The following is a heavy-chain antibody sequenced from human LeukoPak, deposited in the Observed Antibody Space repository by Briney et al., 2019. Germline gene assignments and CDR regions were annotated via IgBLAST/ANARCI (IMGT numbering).Heavy chain of an antibody. D-gene: IGHD6-6*01. V-gene: IGHV3-7*01. CDR1: GFIFSNYY. CDR3: ARVSDSSSWV. Sequence: PGGSLRLSCAASGFIFSNYYMGWVRQAPGKGLEWVANIQEDGSATYYVDSVKGRFTISRDNAKNSLDLQMNSLRAEDTAVYFCARVSDSSSWVWGQGTLVTVSS. CDR2: IQEDGSAT. J-gene: IGHJ4*02.